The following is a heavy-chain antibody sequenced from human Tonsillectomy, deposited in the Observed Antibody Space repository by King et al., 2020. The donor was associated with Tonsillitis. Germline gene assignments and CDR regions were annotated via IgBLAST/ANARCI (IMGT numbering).Heavy chain of an antibody. CDR2: ISMSGSTI. CDR1: GFTFSDYY. J-gene: IGHJ4*02. CDR3: ASSLRGLGVFDS. D-gene: IGHD3-10*01. V-gene: IGHV3-11*01. Sequence: HVQLVESGGGLVKPGGSLRLSCAASGFTFSDYYMSWIRQAPGKGLEWVSSISMSGSTIHYADSVKGRFTISRDNAKNSLFLQMNSLRAGDTAVYYCASSLRGLGVFDSWGQGTLVTVSS.